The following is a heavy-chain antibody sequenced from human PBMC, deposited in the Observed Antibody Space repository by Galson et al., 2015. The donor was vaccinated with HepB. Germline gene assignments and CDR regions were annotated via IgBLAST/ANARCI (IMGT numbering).Heavy chain of an antibody. Sequence: SLRLSCAATGFAFKNYAMNWVRQAPGKGLEWVSYISGSGTTIYYADSVEGRFTVSRDNAKNSLSLQMNSLRAEDTAVYYCARDLFYYDSPSAYWGQGILVTVSS. D-gene: IGHD3-22*01. J-gene: IGHJ4*02. V-gene: IGHV3-48*03. CDR2: ISGSGTTI. CDR3: ARDLFYYDSPSAY. CDR1: GFAFKNYA.